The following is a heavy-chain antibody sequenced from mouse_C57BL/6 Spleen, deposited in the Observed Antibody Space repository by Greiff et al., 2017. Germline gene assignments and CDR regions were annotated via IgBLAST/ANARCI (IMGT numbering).Heavy chain of an antibody. CDR1: GYSFTSYY. D-gene: IGHD2-4*01. CDR3: ARSDDYDDGYDMDY. V-gene: IGHV1-66*01. CDR2: IYPGSGNT. J-gene: IGHJ4*01. Sequence: QVQLQQSGPELVKPGASVKISCKASGYSFTSYYLHWVKQRPGQGLEWIGWIYPGSGNTKYNEKFKGKATLTADTSSSTAYMQISSLTSEDCAVYYCARSDDYDDGYDMDYWGQGTSVTVSS.